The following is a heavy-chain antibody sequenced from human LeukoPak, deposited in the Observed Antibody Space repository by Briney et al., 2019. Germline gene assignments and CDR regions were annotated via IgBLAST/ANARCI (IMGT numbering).Heavy chain of an antibody. CDR3: XXXXDGXYYYGSGSRKIYYYYYYMDV. J-gene: IGHJ6*03. V-gene: IGHV5-51*01. CDR2: IYPDDFDT. Sequence: GESLKISCKGSGYSFTSNWIGWVRQMPGKGLEWMGLIYPDDFDTRYSPSFQGQVTISADKSISTAYLQWSSLRASDTAMYYCXXXXDGXYYYGSGSRKIYYYYYYMDVWGKGTTVTVSS. D-gene: IGHD3-10*01. CDR1: GYSFTSNW.